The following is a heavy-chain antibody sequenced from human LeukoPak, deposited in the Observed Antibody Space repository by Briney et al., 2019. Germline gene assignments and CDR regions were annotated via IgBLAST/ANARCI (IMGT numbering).Heavy chain of an antibody. CDR1: GFTFSSYA. J-gene: IGHJ6*03. Sequence: GGSLRLSCAASGFTFSSYAMHWVRQAPGKGLEWVAVISYDGSSKYYADSVKGRFTISRDNAKNSLYLQMNSLRAEDTAVYYCARDFNLQYGSGSHYYYYYYMDVWGKGTMVTVSS. V-gene: IGHV3-30*04. CDR3: ARDFNLQYGSGSHYYYYYYMDV. D-gene: IGHD3-10*01. CDR2: ISYDGSSK.